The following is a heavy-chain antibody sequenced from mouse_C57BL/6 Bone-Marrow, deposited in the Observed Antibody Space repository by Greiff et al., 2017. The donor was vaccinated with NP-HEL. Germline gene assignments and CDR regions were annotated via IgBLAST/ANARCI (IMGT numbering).Heavy chain of an antibody. CDR2: IYPGSGST. CDR1: GYTFTSYW. D-gene: IGHD1-1*01. V-gene: IGHV1-55*01. Sequence: VQLQQPGAELVKPGASVKMSCKASGYTFTSYWITWVKQRPGQGLEWIGDIYPGSGSTNYNEKFKSKATLTVDTSSSTAYMQLSSLTSEDSAVYYCARPIYYYGSSNFDYWGQGTTLTVSS. J-gene: IGHJ2*01. CDR3: ARPIYYYGSSNFDY.